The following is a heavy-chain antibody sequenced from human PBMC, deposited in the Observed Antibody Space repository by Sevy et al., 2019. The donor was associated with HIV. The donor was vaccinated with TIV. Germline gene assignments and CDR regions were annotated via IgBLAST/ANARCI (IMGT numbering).Heavy chain of an antibody. CDR1: GGSISSSSYY. J-gene: IGHJ4*02. CDR3: ARGRLLAAAGSTGYTPASDGFDY. CDR2: IYYSGST. Sequence: SETLSLTCTVSGGSISSSSYYWGWIRQPPGKGLEWIGSIYYSGSTYYNPSLKSRVTISVDTSKNQFSLKLSSVTAADTAVYYCARGRLLAAAGSTGYTPASDGFDYWGQGTLVTASS. D-gene: IGHD6-13*01. V-gene: IGHV4-39*01.